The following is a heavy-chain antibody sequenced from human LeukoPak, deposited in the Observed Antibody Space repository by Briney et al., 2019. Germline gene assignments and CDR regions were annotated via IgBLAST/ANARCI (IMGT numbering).Heavy chain of an antibody. J-gene: IGHJ6*02. CDR3: ARKDYYYYDMDV. CDR2: ISGSGGST. V-gene: IGHV3-23*01. CDR1: GFTFSSYA. Sequence: GGSLRLSCAASGFTFSSYAMNWVRQAPGKGLEWVSAISGSGGSTYYADSAKGRFTISRDNSKNTLYLQMNSLRAEDTAVYYCARKDYYYYDMDVWGQGTTVTVSS.